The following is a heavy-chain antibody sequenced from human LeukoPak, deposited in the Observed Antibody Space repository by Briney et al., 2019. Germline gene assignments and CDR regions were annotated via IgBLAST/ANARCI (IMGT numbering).Heavy chain of an antibody. V-gene: IGHV4-30-2*01. J-gene: IGHJ4*02. CDR2: IYHSGST. D-gene: IGHD4-11*01. CDR3: ARDLDRGNYAN. Sequence: SETLSLTCGVSGGSISSGGYSWNWIRQPPGKGLEWIGHIYHSGSTYYNPSLKSRVTISIDTSKNQFSLKLSSVTAADTVVYYCARDLDRGNYANWGQGTLVTVSS. CDR1: GGSISSGGYS.